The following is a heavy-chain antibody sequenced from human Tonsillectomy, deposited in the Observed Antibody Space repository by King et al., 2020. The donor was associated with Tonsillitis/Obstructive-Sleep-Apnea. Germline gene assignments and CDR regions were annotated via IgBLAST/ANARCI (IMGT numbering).Heavy chain of an antibody. D-gene: IGHD5-18*01. Sequence: VQLVESGGGLVKPGGSLRLSCAASGFTFSSYSMNWVRQAPGKGLEWVSSISSSSNYIYYADSVKGRFTISRDNAKNSLYLQMNSLRAEDTAVYYCARESGYSYGAYYFDYWGQGPLVTVSS. CDR1: GFTFSSYS. CDR3: ARESGYSYGAYYFDY. CDR2: ISSSSNYI. J-gene: IGHJ4*02. V-gene: IGHV3-21*04.